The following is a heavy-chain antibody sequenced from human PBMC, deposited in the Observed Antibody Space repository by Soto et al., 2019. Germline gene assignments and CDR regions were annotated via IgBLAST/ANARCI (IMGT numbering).Heavy chain of an antibody. V-gene: IGHV4-30-4*01. CDR2: IYYSGST. CDR3: ARNKYYDFWSGYPQVRLYYYGMDV. D-gene: IGHD3-3*01. CDR1: GGSISSGDYY. J-gene: IGHJ6*02. Sequence: PSETLSLTCTVSGGSISSGDYYWSWIRQPPGKGLEWIGYIYYSGSTYYNPSLKSRVTISVDTSKNQFSLKLSSVTAADTAVYYCARNKYYDFWSGYPQVRLYYYGMDVWGQGTTVTVSS.